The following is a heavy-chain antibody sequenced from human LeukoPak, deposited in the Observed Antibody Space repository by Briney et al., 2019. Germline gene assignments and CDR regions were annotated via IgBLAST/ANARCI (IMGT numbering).Heavy chain of an antibody. CDR3: ARMDYYDTSAAH. Sequence: SETLSLTCTVSGGSISSSSYYWGWIRQPPGKGLEWIGSIYYSGSTYYNPSLKSRVTISVDTSKNQFSLKLISVTAADTAVYYCARMDYYDTSAAHWGQGTLVTVSS. J-gene: IGHJ4*02. D-gene: IGHD3-22*01. V-gene: IGHV4-39*01. CDR1: GGSISSSSYY. CDR2: IYYSGST.